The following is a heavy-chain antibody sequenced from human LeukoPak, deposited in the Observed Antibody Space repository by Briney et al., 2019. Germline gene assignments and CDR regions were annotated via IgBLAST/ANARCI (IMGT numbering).Heavy chain of an antibody. CDR2: IYTSGST. CDR3: AGEDDIVVVPAATGWSDNWFDP. CDR1: GGSISSYY. Sequence: ASETLSLTCTVSGGSISSYYWSWIRQPAGKGLERIGRIYTSGSTNYNPSLKSRVTMSVDTSKNQFSLKLSSVTAADTAVYYCAGEDDIVVVPAATGWSDNWFDPWGQGTLVTVSS. V-gene: IGHV4-4*07. J-gene: IGHJ5*02. D-gene: IGHD2-2*01.